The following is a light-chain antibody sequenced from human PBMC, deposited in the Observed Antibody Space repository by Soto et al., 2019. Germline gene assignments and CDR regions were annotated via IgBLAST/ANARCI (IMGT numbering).Light chain of an antibody. CDR2: AAS. CDR3: QQYNPYPRT. J-gene: IGKJ1*01. V-gene: IGKV1-5*01. Sequence: DIQMTQSPSTLSASVGDRVTITCRASQSIGSRLAWYQQKPGKAPNILIYAASSLQSGVPSLFSGSGSGTDFTLTISSLQRDDFEIYYCQQYNPYPRTFGQGTKV. CDR1: QSIGSR.